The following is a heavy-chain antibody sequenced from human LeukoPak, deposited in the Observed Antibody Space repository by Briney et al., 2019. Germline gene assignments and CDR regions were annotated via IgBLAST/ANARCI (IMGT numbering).Heavy chain of an antibody. Sequence: PGGSLRLSCAASGFTFSSYAMHWVRQAPGKGLEWVAVISYDGSNKYYADSVKGRFTISRDNSKNTLYLQMNSLRAEDTAVYYCVRDGLTYYDYVWGSYRDFDYFDYWGQGTLVTVSS. CDR1: GFTFSSYA. J-gene: IGHJ4*02. D-gene: IGHD3-16*02. CDR2: ISYDGSNK. V-gene: IGHV3-30*04. CDR3: VRDGLTYYDYVWGSYRDFDYFDY.